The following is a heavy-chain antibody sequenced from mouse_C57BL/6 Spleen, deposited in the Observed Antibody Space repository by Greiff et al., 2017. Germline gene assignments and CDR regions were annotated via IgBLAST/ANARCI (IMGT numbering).Heavy chain of an antibody. J-gene: IGHJ2*01. V-gene: IGHV1-53*01. CDR1: GYTFTSYW. Sequence: QFQLQQPGTELVKPGASVKLSCKASGYTFTSYWMHWVKQRPGQGLEWIGNINPSNGGTNYNEKFKSKATLTVDKSSSTAYMQLSSLTSEDSAVYYCARSYYYGSSYVGYFDYWGQGTTLTVSS. D-gene: IGHD1-1*01. CDR2: INPSNGGT. CDR3: ARSYYYGSSYVGYFDY.